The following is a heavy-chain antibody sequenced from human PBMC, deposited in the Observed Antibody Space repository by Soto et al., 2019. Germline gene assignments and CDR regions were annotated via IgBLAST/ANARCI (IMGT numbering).Heavy chain of an antibody. V-gene: IGHV4-59*01. CDR3: ARLSGYYYYYGMDV. CDR2: IYYSGST. J-gene: IGHJ6*02. CDR1: GGSISSYY. Sequence: SETLSLTCTVSGGSISSYYWSWTRQPPGKGLEWIGYIYYSGSTNYNPSLKSRVTISVDTSKNQFSLKLSSVTAADTAVYYCARLSGYYYYYGMDVWGQGTTVTVSS. D-gene: IGHD3-10*01.